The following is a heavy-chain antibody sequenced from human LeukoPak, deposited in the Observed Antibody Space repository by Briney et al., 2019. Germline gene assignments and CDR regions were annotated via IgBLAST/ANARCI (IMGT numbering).Heavy chain of an antibody. J-gene: IGHJ6*03. Sequence: SETLSLTCTVSGGSITSSSYYWGWIRQPPGKGLEWIGSIYYSGSTYYNPSLKSRLTISVDTSKNQFSLNLSSVTAADTAVYYCARHAHYSYYRDVWGRETRVTVS. V-gene: IGHV4-39*01. CDR2: IYYSGST. CDR1: GGSITSSSYY. CDR3: ARHAHYSYYRDV.